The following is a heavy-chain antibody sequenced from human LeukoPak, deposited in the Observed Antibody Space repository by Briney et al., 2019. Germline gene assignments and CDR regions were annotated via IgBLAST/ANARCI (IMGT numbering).Heavy chain of an antibody. V-gene: IGHV4-39*01. D-gene: IGHD6-13*01. CDR3: ASQGTAAANFDY. J-gene: IGHJ4*02. Sequence: PSETLSLTCAVSGGSISSTTSYWGWIRQPPGKGLEWIGRIYYSGSTFYNPSLKSRVTISVDTSKNQFSLKLSSVTAADTAVYYCASQGTAAANFDYWGQGTLVTVSS. CDR1: GGSISSTTSY. CDR2: IYYSGST.